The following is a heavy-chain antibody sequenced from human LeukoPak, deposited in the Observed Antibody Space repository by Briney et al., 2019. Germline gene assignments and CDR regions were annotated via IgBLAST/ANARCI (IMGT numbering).Heavy chain of an antibody. V-gene: IGHV4-39*01. CDR3: ARQWGYSSGWVDY. Sequence: SETLSLTCTVSGGSISSGNYYWGWIRQPPGKGLEWIGSIYYNGSTYHKSSLKSRVTISVDTSKKHFSLNLSSVTAADTAVYYCARQWGYSSGWVDYWGQGTLVTVSS. D-gene: IGHD6-19*01. CDR2: IYYNGST. CDR1: GGSISSGNYY. J-gene: IGHJ4*02.